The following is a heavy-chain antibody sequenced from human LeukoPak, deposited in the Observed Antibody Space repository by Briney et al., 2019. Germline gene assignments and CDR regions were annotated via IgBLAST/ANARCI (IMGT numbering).Heavy chain of an antibody. V-gene: IGHV4-59*08. CDR3: ARQMRWRDDYGDYAYYFDY. D-gene: IGHD4-17*01. J-gene: IGHJ4*02. Sequence: PSEALSLTCTVSGGSISSYYWSWIRQPPGKGLEWIGYIYYSGSTNYNPSLKSRVTISVDTSKNQFSLKLSSVTAADTAVYYCARQMRWRDDYGDYAYYFDYWGQGTLVTVSS. CDR2: IYYSGST. CDR1: GGSISSYY.